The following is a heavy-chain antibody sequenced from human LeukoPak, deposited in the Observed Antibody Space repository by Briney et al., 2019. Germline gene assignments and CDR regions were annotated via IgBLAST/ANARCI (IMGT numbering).Heavy chain of an antibody. CDR1: GGSFSGYY. Sequence: SETLSLTCAVYGGSFSGYYWSWIRQPPGKGLEWIGSIYYSGSTYYNPSLKSRVTISVDTSKNQFSLKLSSVTAADTAVYYCARPVAPFYDSSGYYPPSWFDPWGQGTLVTVSS. J-gene: IGHJ5*02. V-gene: IGHV4-34*01. CDR2: IYYSGST. CDR3: ARPVAPFYDSSGYYPPSWFDP. D-gene: IGHD3-22*01.